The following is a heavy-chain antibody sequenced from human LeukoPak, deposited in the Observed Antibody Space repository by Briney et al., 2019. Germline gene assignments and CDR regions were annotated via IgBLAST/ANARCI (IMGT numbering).Heavy chain of an antibody. CDR1: GGSTSSYF. V-gene: IGHV4-4*07. D-gene: IGHD1/OR15-1a*01. J-gene: IGHJ4*02. CDR2: FYSIGNT. Sequence: PSETLSLTCTVSGGSTSSYFWNWIRQPAGKGLEWIGRFYSIGNTNYNPSLQGRVTMSVDTSKNQFSLKLSSVTAADTAVYYCARGEHTFDYWGQGTLVSVSS. CDR3: ARGEHTFDY.